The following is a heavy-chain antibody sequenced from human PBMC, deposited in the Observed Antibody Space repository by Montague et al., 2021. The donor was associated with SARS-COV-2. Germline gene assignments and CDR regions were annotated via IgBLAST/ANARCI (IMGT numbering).Heavy chain of an antibody. V-gene: IGHV4-34*01. CDR3: ARGLSGSYSGGWVPVALFDFYYYMDV. CDR1: GGSFSGHY. J-gene: IGHJ6*03. Sequence: SETLSLTCAVYGGSFSGHYWSWIRRPPGRGLEWIGESNHSGGTNYNPDLKGRVTISVDTSKSQFSLKLASVTAADTAVYYCARGLSGSYSGGWVPVALFDFYYYMDVWAKGTTVTVSS. D-gene: IGHD6-25*01. CDR2: SNHSGGT.